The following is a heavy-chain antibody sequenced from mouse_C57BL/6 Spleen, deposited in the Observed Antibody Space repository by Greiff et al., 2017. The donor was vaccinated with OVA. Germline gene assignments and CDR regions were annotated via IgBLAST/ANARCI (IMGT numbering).Heavy chain of an antibody. Sequence: EVHLVESGGGLVKPGGSLKLSCAASGFTFSDYGMHWVRQAPEKGLEWVAYISSGSSTIYYADTVKGRFTISRDNAKNTLFLQMTSLRSEDTAMYYCARTGTSYFDVWGTGTTVTVSS. J-gene: IGHJ1*03. D-gene: IGHD4-1*01. V-gene: IGHV5-17*01. CDR3: ARTGTSYFDV. CDR1: GFTFSDYG. CDR2: ISSGSSTI.